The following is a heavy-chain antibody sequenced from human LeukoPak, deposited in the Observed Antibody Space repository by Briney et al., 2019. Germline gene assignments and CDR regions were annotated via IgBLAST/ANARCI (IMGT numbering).Heavy chain of an antibody. CDR2: IKSKTDGGTT. CDR1: GFTFSNYV. V-gene: IGHV3-15*01. CDR3: TTPYSSSWHSDDAFDI. Sequence: GGSLRLSCAASGFTFSNYVMHWVRQAPGKGLEWVGRIKSKTDGGTTDYAAPVKGRFTISRDDSKNTLYLQMNSLKTEDTAVYYCTTPYSSSWHSDDAFDIWGQGTMVTVSS. D-gene: IGHD6-13*01. J-gene: IGHJ3*02.